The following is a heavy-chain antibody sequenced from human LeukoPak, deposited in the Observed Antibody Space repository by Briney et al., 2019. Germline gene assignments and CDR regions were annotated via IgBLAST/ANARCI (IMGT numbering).Heavy chain of an antibody. D-gene: IGHD3-22*01. CDR1: GGSFSGYY. J-gene: IGHJ5*02. Sequence: SETLSLTCAVYGGSFSGYYWSWIRQPPGKGLEWIGEINHSGSTNYNPYLKSRVTISVDTSKNQFSLKLSSVTAADTAVYYCARGAITMIVVARYNWFDPWGQGTLVTVSS. CDR3: ARGAITMIVVARYNWFDP. CDR2: INHSGST. V-gene: IGHV4-34*01.